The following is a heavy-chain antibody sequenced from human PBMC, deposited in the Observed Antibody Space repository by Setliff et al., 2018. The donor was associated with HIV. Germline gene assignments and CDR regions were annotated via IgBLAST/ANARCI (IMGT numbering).Heavy chain of an antibody. CDR2: ISGSGSSI. D-gene: IGHD6-13*01. J-gene: IGHJ6*02. V-gene: IGHV3-21*01. CDR1: GFTFTTYA. Sequence: PGGSLRLSCAASGFTFTTYAMNCVRQAPGKGLEWVSSISGSGSSIYYADSVKGRFTISRDNAKNSLYLQMNSLRADDTAVYYCASTFSSSWYPEDYYYYAMDVWGQGTTVTVSS. CDR3: ASTFSSSWYPEDYYYYAMDV.